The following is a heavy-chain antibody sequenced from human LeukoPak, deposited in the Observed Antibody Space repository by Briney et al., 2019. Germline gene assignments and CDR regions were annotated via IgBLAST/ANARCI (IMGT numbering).Heavy chain of an antibody. Sequence: PGGSLRLSCAASGFTVSRNYMSWVRQAPGKGLEWVSVIYSGGSTYYADSVKGRFTISRDNSKNTLYLQMNSLRAEDTAVYYCARDTDSYGSDYWGQGTLVTVSS. V-gene: IGHV3-53*01. CDR3: ARDTDSYGSDY. D-gene: IGHD5-18*01. J-gene: IGHJ4*02. CDR2: IYSGGST. CDR1: GFTVSRNY.